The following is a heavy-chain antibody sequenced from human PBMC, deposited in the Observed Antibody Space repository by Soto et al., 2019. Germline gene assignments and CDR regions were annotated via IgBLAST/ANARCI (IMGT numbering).Heavy chain of an antibody. D-gene: IGHD6-13*01. CDR1: GFTFSAYA. CDR3: ARQDYSTTWYLNY. CDR2: ISGSAGAT. V-gene: IGHV3-23*01. J-gene: IGHJ4*02. Sequence: EVQLLESGGGVVQPGGSLRLSCAASGFTFSAYAMTWVRQAPGKGLEWVSVISGSAGATYYADSVKGRFTISRDNSKKSLYRQMNSLRAEDTAVYYGARQDYSTTWYLNYWGQGTLVTVSS.